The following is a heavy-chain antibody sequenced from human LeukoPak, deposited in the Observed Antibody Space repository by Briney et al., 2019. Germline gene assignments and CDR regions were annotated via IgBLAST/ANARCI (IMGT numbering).Heavy chain of an antibody. CDR1: GFTFSNYS. CDR2: ISGSSTSI. CDR3: VRGHSVYDFLVY. V-gene: IGHV3-48*01. D-gene: IGHD5/OR15-5a*01. Sequence: PGGSLRLSCAASGFTFSNYSMIWVRQAPGKGLEWLSFISGSSTSIQYADSVRGRITISRDNAKNSLFLQINGLRADDSAVYYCVRGHSVYDFLVYWGQGVLVTVSS. J-gene: IGHJ4*02.